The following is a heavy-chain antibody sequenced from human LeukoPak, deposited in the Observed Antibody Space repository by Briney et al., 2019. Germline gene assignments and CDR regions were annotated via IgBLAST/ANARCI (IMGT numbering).Heavy chain of an antibody. CDR1: GGSISSGGYY. Sequence: SQTLSLTCTVSGGSISSGGYYWSWIRQHPGKGLEWIGSIYYSGSTYYNPSLKSRVTISVDTSKNQFSLKLSSVTAADTAVYYCARLHSGYSYGYAPDYWGQGTLVTVSS. J-gene: IGHJ4*02. D-gene: IGHD5-18*01. V-gene: IGHV4-30-2*03. CDR2: IYYSGST. CDR3: ARLHSGYSYGYAPDY.